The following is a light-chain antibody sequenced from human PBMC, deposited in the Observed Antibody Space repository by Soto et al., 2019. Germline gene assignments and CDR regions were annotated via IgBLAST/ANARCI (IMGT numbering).Light chain of an antibody. V-gene: IGLV2-14*01. CDR3: SSYTGGNTYWI. CDR1: SSDIGAYNY. Sequence: QSVLTQPASVSGSPGHSITISCTGTSSDIGAYNYVSWYQQHPGKAPKLIIFEVTNRPSGVSNRFSGSKSGNTASLTISGLQPEDEADYHCSSYTGGNTYWIFGGGTKLTVL. J-gene: IGLJ3*02. CDR2: EVT.